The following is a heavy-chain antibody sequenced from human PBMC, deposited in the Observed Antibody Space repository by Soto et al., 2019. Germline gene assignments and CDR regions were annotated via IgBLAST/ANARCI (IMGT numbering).Heavy chain of an antibody. V-gene: IGHV3-11*03. Sequence: PGGSLRLSCAASGFTFSDYYMSWIRQAPGKGLEWVSYISSSSSYTNYADSVKGRFTISRDNAKNSLYLQMNSLRAEDTAVYYCTRSLDYYDSSGYSGYWGQGTLVTVS. D-gene: IGHD3-22*01. CDR3: TRSLDYYDSSGYSGY. CDR2: ISSSSSYT. J-gene: IGHJ4*02. CDR1: GFTFSDYY.